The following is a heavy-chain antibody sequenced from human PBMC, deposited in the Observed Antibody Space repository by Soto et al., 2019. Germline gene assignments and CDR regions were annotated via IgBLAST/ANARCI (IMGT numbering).Heavy chain of an antibody. CDR3: ARQTGTMMRVNWFDY. Sequence: PXESLKISCKGSGYRFTSFWIGWVRQKPGKGLEWMGIIYPGDSDVRYSPSFQGQVTISADKSNSTAYLQWSSLKASDTAMYFCARQTGTMMRVNWFDYWGQGNLVTVSS. D-gene: IGHD3-22*01. V-gene: IGHV5-51*01. J-gene: IGHJ5*01. CDR1: GYRFTSFW. CDR2: IYPGDSDV.